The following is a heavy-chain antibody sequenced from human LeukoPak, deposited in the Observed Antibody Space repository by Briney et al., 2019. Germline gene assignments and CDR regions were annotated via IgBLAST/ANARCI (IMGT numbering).Heavy chain of an antibody. CDR3: ARHIFYYYYMDV. D-gene: IGHD2-21*01. CDR2: ISSSSSYI. V-gene: IGHV3-21*01. Sequence: PGGSLRLSCAASGFTFSSYSMNWVRQAPGKGLEWVSSISSSSSYIYYADSVKGRFTISRDNAKNSLYLQMNSLRAEDTAVYYCARHIFYYYYMDVWGKGTTVTISS. CDR1: GFTFSSYS. J-gene: IGHJ6*03.